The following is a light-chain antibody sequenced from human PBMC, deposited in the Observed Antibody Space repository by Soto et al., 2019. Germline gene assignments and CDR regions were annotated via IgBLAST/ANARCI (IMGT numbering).Light chain of an antibody. Sequence: QSVLTQPASVSGSPGQSIAISCTGTSSDVGGYNSVSWYQQHPGKAPKLMIYEVSNRPSGASDRFSGSKSGNTASLTISGLQAEDESDYYCSSYRSSSTPYYVFGTGTKVTVL. CDR1: SSDVGGYNS. V-gene: IGLV2-14*01. J-gene: IGLJ1*01. CDR3: SSYRSSSTPYYV. CDR2: EVS.